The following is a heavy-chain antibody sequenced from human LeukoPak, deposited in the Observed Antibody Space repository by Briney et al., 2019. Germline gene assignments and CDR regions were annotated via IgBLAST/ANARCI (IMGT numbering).Heavy chain of an antibody. CDR1: GFIFSSNP. D-gene: IGHD1-1*01. Sequence: GGSLRLSCEASGFIFSSNPMAWVRQAPGKGLEWVSIMTTSGTTHYADSVKGRFTISRDNSKNTLYLQMNSLRAEDTAVYYCARQPEGTWFDPWGQGTLVTVSS. CDR2: MTTSGTT. J-gene: IGHJ5*02. CDR3: ARQPEGTWFDP. V-gene: IGHV3-23*01.